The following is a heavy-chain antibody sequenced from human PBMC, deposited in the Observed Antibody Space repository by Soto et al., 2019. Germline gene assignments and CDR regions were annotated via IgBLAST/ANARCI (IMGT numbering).Heavy chain of an antibody. CDR3: AKDDGAGYYDSSGYGLRNYYYYGMDV. J-gene: IGHJ6*02. V-gene: IGHV3-30*18. CDR2: ISYDGSNK. D-gene: IGHD3-22*01. CDR1: GFTFSSYG. Sequence: GGSLRLSCAASGFTFSSYGMHWVRQAPGKGLEWVAVISYDGSNKYYADSVKGRFTISRDNSKNTLYLQMNSLRAEDTAVYYCAKDDGAGYYDSSGYGLRNYYYYGMDVWGQGTTVTVSS.